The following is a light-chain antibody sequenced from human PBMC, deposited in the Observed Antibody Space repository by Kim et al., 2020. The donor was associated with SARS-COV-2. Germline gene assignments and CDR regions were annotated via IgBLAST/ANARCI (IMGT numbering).Light chain of an antibody. CDR2: KAS. V-gene: IGKV1-5*03. CDR3: QQYNSYPWT. Sequence: DIQMTQSPSTLSASVGDRVTITCRASESINSWLAWYQQKPGKAPKPLISKASSLESAVPSTFSGSGSGTEFTLTISSLQPDDFATYYCQQYNSYPWTFGQGTKVDIK. CDR1: ESINSW. J-gene: IGKJ1*01.